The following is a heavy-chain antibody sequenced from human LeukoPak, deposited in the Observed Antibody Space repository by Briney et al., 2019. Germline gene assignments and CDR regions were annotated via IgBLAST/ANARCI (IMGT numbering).Heavy chain of an antibody. CDR3: ARDPYSSSWYLKN. D-gene: IGHD6-13*01. CDR1: GYTFTGYY. V-gene: IGHV1-2*06. J-gene: IGHJ4*02. Sequence: GASVKVSCKASGYTFTGYYMHWVRQAPGQGLEWMGRINLNSGGANYAQKFQGRVTMTRDTSISTAYMDLSSLRSDDTAVYYCARDPYSSSWYLKNWGQGTLVTLSS. CDR2: INLNSGGA.